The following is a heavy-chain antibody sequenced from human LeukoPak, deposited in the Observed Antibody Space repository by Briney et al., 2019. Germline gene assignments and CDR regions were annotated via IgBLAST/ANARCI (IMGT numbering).Heavy chain of an antibody. Sequence: GGSLRLSCAASGFTFSSYGMHWVRQAPGKGLEWVAVIWYDGSNKYYADSVKGRFTISRDNSKNTLYLQMNSLRAEDTAVYYCAKVGCSHSSGCYFDYWGQGTLVTVSS. V-gene: IGHV3-33*06. CDR3: AKVGCSHSSGCYFDY. D-gene: IGHD6-19*01. CDR2: IWYDGSNK. J-gene: IGHJ4*02. CDR1: GFTFSSYG.